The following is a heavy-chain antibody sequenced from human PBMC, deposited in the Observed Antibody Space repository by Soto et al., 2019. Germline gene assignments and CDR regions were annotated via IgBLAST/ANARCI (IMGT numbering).Heavy chain of an antibody. J-gene: IGHJ6*02. Sequence: ETLSLTCTVSGGSISSGGYYWSWIRQHPGKGLEWVSAISGSGGSTYYADSVKGRFTISRDNSKNTLYLQMNSLRAEDTAVYYCAKRYCSSTSCSPYITYYYGMDVWGQGTTVTVSS. CDR3: AKRYCSSTSCSPYITYYYGMDV. CDR1: GGSISSGGYY. D-gene: IGHD2-2*01. CDR2: ISGSGGST. V-gene: IGHV3-23*01.